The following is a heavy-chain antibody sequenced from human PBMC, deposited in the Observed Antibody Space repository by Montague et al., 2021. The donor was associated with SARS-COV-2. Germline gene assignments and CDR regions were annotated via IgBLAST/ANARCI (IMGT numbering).Heavy chain of an antibody. CDR3: ARRGRKLLPVATTIGGFDI. Sequence: SETLSLTCTVSGGSISSSNYYWDWIRQPPGKGLEWIGSIYDSGSTYYXPSLKSRVTTSVDTSKNHFSLKLSSVIAADTAVYYCARRGRKLLPVATTIGGFDIWGQGTMVTVSS. J-gene: IGHJ3*02. CDR2: IYDSGST. V-gene: IGHV4-39*02. D-gene: IGHD5-12*01. CDR1: GGSISSSNYY.